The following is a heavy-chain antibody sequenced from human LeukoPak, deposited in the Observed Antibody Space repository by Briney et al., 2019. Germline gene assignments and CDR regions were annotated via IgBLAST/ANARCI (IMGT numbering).Heavy chain of an antibody. CDR3: AKDSNGWYQRGSNYFDY. Sequence: GGSLRLSCTASGLTFGDYAVNWFRQAPGKGLEWVSTISGSGSSTYYVDSVKGRFTISRDNSKNTLYLQMNSLRAEDTAEYYCAKDSNGWYQRGSNYFDYWGQGTLVTVSS. V-gene: IGHV3-23*01. CDR1: GLTFGDYA. J-gene: IGHJ4*02. CDR2: ISGSGSST. D-gene: IGHD6-19*01.